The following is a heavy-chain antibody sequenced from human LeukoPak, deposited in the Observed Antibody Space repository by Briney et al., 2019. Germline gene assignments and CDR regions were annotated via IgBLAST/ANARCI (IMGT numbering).Heavy chain of an antibody. J-gene: IGHJ4*02. CDR1: GFTFSSYG. Sequence: GGSLRLSCAASGFTFSSYGMHWVRQAPGKGLEWVAVISYDGSNKYYADSVKGRFTISRDNSKNTLYLQMNSLRAEDTAVYYCAREYYDISTGLLGSLDYWGQGTLVTVSS. D-gene: IGHD3-9*01. CDR2: ISYDGSNK. CDR3: AREYYDISTGLLGSLDY. V-gene: IGHV3-30*03.